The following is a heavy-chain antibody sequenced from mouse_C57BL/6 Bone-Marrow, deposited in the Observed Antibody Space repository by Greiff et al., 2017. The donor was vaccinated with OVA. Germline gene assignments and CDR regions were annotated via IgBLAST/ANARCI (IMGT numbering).Heavy chain of an antibody. J-gene: IGHJ2*01. V-gene: IGHV1-80*01. CDR2: IYPGDGDT. CDR3: ARSRGGRRNFVY. Sequence: QVQLQQSGAELVKPGASVKISCKASGYAFSSYWMNWVKQRPGKGLEWIGQIYPGDGDTNYNGKFKGKATLTADKSSSTAYMQRSSLSSEDSAVYFCARSRGGRRNFVYWGQGTPLTVSS. CDR1: GYAFSSYW.